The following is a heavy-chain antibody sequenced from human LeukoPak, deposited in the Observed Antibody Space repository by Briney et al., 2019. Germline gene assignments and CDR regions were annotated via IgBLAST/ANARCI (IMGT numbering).Heavy chain of an antibody. CDR1: GFTFSSNG. CDR3: AKPKGYCSGGNCYRYFDY. D-gene: IGHD2-15*01. V-gene: IGHV3-23*01. CDR2: IGVSGGST. Sequence: PGGSLRLSCAASGFTFSSNGMSWVRQAPGKGLEWVSSIGVSGGSTYYADSVKGRFTISKDTSKSTLHLQMNSLIAEDTAVYYCAKPKGYCSGGNCYRYFDYWGQGTLVTVSS. J-gene: IGHJ4*02.